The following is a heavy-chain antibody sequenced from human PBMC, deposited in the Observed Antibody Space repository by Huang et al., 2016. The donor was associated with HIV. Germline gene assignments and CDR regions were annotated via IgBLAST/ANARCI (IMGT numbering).Heavy chain of an antibody. Sequence: QVQLQESGPGLVKPAETLSLTCSVSGGSIRNYYWSWIRQPAGKGLEWIGGMYTSGTNNYHPSLRSRVTMSLDTSKNQFSLRLTSVTAADTAVYYCAREGNDVGGGFDHWGQGTLVTVSS. V-gene: IGHV4-4*07. D-gene: IGHD3-10*02. CDR3: AREGNDVGGGFDH. J-gene: IGHJ4*02. CDR1: GGSIRNYY. CDR2: MYTSGTN.